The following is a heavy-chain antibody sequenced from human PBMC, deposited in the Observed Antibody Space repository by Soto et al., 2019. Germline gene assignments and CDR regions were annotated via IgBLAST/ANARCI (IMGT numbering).Heavy chain of an antibody. J-gene: IGHJ6*02. Sequence: QVQLVESGAEVKKPGASVQVSCKASGYTFTDYGISWVRQAPGQGLEWMGWISGYNGNTKYAQKFQGRVTMTTDTPTNTAYMELRSLRSDDTAVYYCARDREYYYDSSGNYYYHYGLDVWGQGTTVTVS. V-gene: IGHV1-18*04. CDR1: GYTFTDYG. CDR2: ISGYNGNT. D-gene: IGHD3-22*01. CDR3: ARDREYYYDSSGNYYYHYGLDV.